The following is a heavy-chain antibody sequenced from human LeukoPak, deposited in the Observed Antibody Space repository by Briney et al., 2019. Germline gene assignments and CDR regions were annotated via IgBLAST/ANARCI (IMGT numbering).Heavy chain of an antibody. Sequence: GRSLRLSCAASGFTFSSYGMHWVRQAPGKGLEWVAVISYDGSNKYYADSVKGRFTISRDNSKNTLYLQMNSPRAEDTAVYYCTRVILKAFAYWGQGTLVTVSS. CDR3: TRVILKAFAY. D-gene: IGHD3-16*01. CDR1: GFTFSSYG. CDR2: ISYDGSNK. V-gene: IGHV3-30*03. J-gene: IGHJ4*02.